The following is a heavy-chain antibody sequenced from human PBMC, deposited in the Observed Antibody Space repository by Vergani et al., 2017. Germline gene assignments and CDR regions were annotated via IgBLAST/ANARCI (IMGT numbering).Heavy chain of an antibody. CDR3: TTGFVDPVLLWFGELSSYYYYMDV. Sequence: EVQLVESGGGLVKPGGSLRLSCAASGFTFSNAWMSWVRQAPGKGLEWVGRIKSKTDGGTTDYAAPVKGRFTISRDDSKNTLYMQMNSLKTEDTAVYYCTTGFVDPVLLWFGELSSYYYYMDVWGKGTTVTVSS. CDR1: GFTFSNAW. D-gene: IGHD3-10*01. CDR2: IKSKTDGGTT. J-gene: IGHJ6*03. V-gene: IGHV3-15*01.